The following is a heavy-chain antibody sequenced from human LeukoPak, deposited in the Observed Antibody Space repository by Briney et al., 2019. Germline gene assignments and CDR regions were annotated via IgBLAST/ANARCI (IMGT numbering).Heavy chain of an antibody. V-gene: IGHV4-31*03. D-gene: IGHD6-19*01. CDR2: IYYSGST. CDR1: GGSISSGGYY. CDR3: AREEAVAGTVY. Sequence: SETLSLTCTVSGGSISSGGYYWSWIRQHPGKGLEWIGYIYYSGSTYYNPSLKSRVTISVDTSKNQSSLKLSSVTAADTAVYYCAREEAVAGTVYWGQGTLVTVSS. J-gene: IGHJ4*02.